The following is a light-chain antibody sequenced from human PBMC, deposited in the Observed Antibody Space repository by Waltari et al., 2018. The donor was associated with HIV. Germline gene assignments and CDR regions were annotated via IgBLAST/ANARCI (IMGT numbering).Light chain of an antibody. CDR1: QSVGTY. J-gene: IGKJ5*01. CDR3: QQRSNWPPIT. V-gene: IGKV3-11*01. Sequence: EIVLTQSPATLSLSPGDTATLSCRASQSVGTYLACYQQKPGQAPRLLIVASLNRAPGIPARFSGSGSGTDFTLSISSRESEDSAIYYCQQRSNWPPITFGQGTRLEI. CDR2: ASL.